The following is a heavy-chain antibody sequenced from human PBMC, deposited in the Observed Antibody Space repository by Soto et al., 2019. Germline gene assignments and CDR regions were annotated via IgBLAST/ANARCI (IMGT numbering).Heavy chain of an antibody. J-gene: IGHJ4*02. D-gene: IGHD3-22*01. Sequence: EVQLVESGGGLIQPGGSLRLSCAASGFTVSSHYMSWVRQAPGKGLEWVSVIYSGGSTYYADSVKGRFTISRDNSKNTLYLQMNSLRVEDTAVYYCARAVIEGYYDSSPYYFDYWGQGTLVTVSS. CDR2: IYSGGST. V-gene: IGHV3-53*01. CDR1: GFTVSSHY. CDR3: ARAVIEGYYDSSPYYFDY.